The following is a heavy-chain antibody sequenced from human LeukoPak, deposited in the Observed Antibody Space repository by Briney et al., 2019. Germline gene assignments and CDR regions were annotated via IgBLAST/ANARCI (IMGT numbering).Heavy chain of an antibody. J-gene: IGHJ3*02. CDR3: ARAAYYYRSSGYPTDAFDI. Sequence: SVKVSCKSSGGTFSSDTITWVRQAPGQGLEWMGRIIPILDISNYAQKFQGRVTIIADKSTVTAYMELSSLRSEDTAMYYCARAAYYYRSSGYPTDAFDIWGQGTMVTVSS. CDR1: GGTFSSDT. CDR2: IIPILDIS. V-gene: IGHV1-69*02. D-gene: IGHD3-22*01.